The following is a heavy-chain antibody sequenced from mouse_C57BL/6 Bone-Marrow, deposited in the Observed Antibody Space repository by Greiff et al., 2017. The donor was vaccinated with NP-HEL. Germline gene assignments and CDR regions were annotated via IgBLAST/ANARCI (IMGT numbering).Heavy chain of an antibody. Sequence: VQLQQSGPVLVKPGPSVKISCKASGFTFTDYYMHWVKQSHGKSLAWIGLVYPYNGCTIYNQKFKGKATLTVDTSSSTAYMELNSLTSEDSAVYDCAGDYDGAWFAYWGQGTLVTVSA. CDR2: VYPYNGCT. D-gene: IGHD2-4*01. V-gene: IGHV1-36*01. CDR1: GFTFTDYY. CDR3: AGDYDGAWFAY. J-gene: IGHJ3*01.